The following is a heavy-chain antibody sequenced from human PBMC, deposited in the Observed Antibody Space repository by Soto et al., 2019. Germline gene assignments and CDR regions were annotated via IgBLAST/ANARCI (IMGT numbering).Heavy chain of an antibody. V-gene: IGHV4-59*01. CDR1: GGPMNNFY. CDR2: HLSSGST. Sequence: SETLSLTCAVSGGPMNNFYWTWVRQSPEKTLEWIGNHLSSGSTNYNPSLKSPVTISGDMSKKQFSLKLTSVTAADTAVYYCARAKVLRGVPTIDYWGQGLLVTVSS. D-gene: IGHD3-10*01. J-gene: IGHJ4*02. CDR3: ARAKVLRGVPTIDY.